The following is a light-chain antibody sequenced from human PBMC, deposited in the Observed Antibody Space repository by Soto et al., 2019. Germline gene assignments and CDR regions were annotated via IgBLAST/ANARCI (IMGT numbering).Light chain of an antibody. J-gene: IGKJ2*01. CDR2: PAT. CDR3: LQAYNYPPS. V-gene: IGKV1-6*01. Sequence: AIQMTQSPSSLSASLGDRVTITCRASQDIKSDLGWYRHRPGRAPKLLIYPATALQDGVPLSVSGSGSGTDFTLTITNLQPEDSATYYCLQAYNYPPSFGQGTMLEI. CDR1: QDIKSD.